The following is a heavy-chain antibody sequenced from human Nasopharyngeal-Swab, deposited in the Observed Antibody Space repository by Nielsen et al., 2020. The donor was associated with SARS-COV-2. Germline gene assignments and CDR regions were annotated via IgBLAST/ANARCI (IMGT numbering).Heavy chain of an antibody. Sequence: GESLKISCAASGFTFSSYAMSWVRQAPGKGLEWVSAISGSGGSTYYADPVKGRFTISRDNSKNTLYLQMNSLRAEDTAVYYCAKDGMVRGAFDIWGQGTMVTVSS. CDR2: ISGSGGST. D-gene: IGHD5-18*01. J-gene: IGHJ3*02. CDR1: GFTFSSYA. V-gene: IGHV3-23*01. CDR3: AKDGMVRGAFDI.